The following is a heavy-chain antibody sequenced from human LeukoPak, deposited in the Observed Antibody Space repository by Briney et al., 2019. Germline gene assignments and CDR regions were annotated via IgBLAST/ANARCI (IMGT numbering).Heavy chain of an antibody. D-gene: IGHD1-26*01. CDR2: IKQDGSEK. J-gene: IGHJ3*02. CDR3: ARDLADNIVGATRAFDI. CDR1: GFTFSSYW. Sequence: GGSLRLSCAASGFTFSSYWMSWIRQAPGKGLEWVANIKQDGSEKYYVDSVKGRFTISRDNAKNSLYLQMNSLRAEDTAVYYCARDLADNIVGATRAFDIWGQRTMVTVSS. V-gene: IGHV3-7*01.